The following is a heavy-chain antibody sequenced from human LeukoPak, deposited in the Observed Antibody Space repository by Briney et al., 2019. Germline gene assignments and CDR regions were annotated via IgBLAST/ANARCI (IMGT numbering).Heavy chain of an antibody. J-gene: IGHJ5*02. D-gene: IGHD2-2*01. V-gene: IGHV4-59*01. CDR3: ARGGDIVVVPAAPDNWFDP. CDR2: IYYSGST. CDR1: GGSISSYY. Sequence: SETLSLTCTVSGGSISSYYWSWIRQPPGEGLEWIGYIYYSGSTNYNPSLKSRVTISVDTSKNQFSLKLSSVTAADTAVYYCARGGDIVVVPAAPDNWFDPWGQGTLVTVSS.